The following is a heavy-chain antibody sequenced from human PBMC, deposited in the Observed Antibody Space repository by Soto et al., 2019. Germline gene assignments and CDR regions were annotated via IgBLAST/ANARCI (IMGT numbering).Heavy chain of an antibody. V-gene: IGHV3-48*02. J-gene: IGHJ4*02. CDR2: ISGGGRPI. CDR1: GFTFSTFS. Sequence: EVQLVESGGGSVQPGGSLRLSCAASGFTFSTFSMNWVRQAPGRGLEWISYISGGGRPISYADSVKGRFTISRDNAKNSLYLQMDGLTDEDTAVYYCARDLGWAFDSWGQGTVVTVSS. CDR3: ARDLGWAFDS. D-gene: IGHD6-19*01.